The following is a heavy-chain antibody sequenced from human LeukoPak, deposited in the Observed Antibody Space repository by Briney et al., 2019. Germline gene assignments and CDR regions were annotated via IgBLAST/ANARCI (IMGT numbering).Heavy chain of an antibody. V-gene: IGHV3-30*02. D-gene: IGHD1-26*01. Sequence: GGSLRLSCAASGFTFSGYGMHWVRQAPGKGLEWVAFIRYDGSNKYYADSVKGRFTISRDNSKNTLYLQMNSLRAEDTAVYYCAKDLHELLRAFDIWGRGTMVTVSS. J-gene: IGHJ3*02. CDR1: GFTFSGYG. CDR2: IRYDGSNK. CDR3: AKDLHELLRAFDI.